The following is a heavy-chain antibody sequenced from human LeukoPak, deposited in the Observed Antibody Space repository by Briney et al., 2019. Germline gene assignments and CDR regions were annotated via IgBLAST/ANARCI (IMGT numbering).Heavy chain of an antibody. J-gene: IGHJ4*02. CDR2: INPNNGGT. CDR3: ATNPNQQRMLVSSACDS. V-gene: IGHV1-2*02. CDR1: VYTFTGYY. D-gene: IGHD3-16*01. Sequence: ASVKVSCKASVYTFTGYYMHWVRQAPGQGLEWMGWINPNNGGTSYARKFQGRVTMTRDTSISTAYMEVSSLRGDDTAFYYCATNPNQQRMLVSSACDSWGQGTLVTVSS.